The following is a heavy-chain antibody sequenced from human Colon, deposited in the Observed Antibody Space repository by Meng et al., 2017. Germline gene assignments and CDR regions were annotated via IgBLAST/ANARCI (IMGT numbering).Heavy chain of an antibody. V-gene: IGHV3-23*04. J-gene: IGHJ4*01. CDR2: ITGSGGYT. Sequence: VQRVEAGGCLRKPGGSLGLSCEASEFTFSSYATSWARQAPGKGLEWVSVITGSGGYTHYADSVKGRFTISRDNSKNTLYLQMNSLRVEDTAVYYCAKEAPGTFDLWGQGTLVTVSS. CDR3: AKEAPGTFDL. CDR1: EFTFSSYA.